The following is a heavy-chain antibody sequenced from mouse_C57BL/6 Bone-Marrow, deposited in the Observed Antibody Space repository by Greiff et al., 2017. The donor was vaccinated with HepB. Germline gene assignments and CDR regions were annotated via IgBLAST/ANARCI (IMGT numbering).Heavy chain of an antibody. J-gene: IGHJ3*01. D-gene: IGHD2-3*01. Sequence: EVKLVESGGGLVKPGGSLKLSCAASGFTFSSYTMSWVRQTPEKRLEWVATISGGGGNTYYPDSVKGRFTISRDTAKNPLYLQMSSLRSEDTALYYCARLWDGYLWGQGTLVTVSA. CDR1: GFTFSSYT. CDR3: ARLWDGYL. V-gene: IGHV5-9*01. CDR2: ISGGGGNT.